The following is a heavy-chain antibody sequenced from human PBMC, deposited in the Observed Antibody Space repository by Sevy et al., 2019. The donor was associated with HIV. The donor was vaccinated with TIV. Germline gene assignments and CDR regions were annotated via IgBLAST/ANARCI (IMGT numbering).Heavy chain of an antibody. D-gene: IGHD3-3*01. CDR1: GFTVSSNY. J-gene: IGHJ6*02. Sequence: GGSLRLSCAVSGFTVSSNYMTWVRQAPGKGLEWVSVIFGGGSTYYADSVKGRFTISRDNSRNKLSLQMNSLRAEDTAVYYCARGMILEGSWCGMDVWGQGTTVTVSS. V-gene: IGHV3-53*01. CDR3: ARGMILEGSWCGMDV. CDR2: IFGGGST.